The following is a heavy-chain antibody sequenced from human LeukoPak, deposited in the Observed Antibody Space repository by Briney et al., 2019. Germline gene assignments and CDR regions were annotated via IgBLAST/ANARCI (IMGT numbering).Heavy chain of an antibody. D-gene: IGHD4-17*01. V-gene: IGHV3-21*01. CDR3: ARAVGGDNDL. CDR2: ITSTSSYI. J-gene: IGHJ4*02. CDR1: GFTFSSYG. Sequence: GGSLRLSCAASGFTFSSYGMNWVRQAPGKGLEWVSSITSTSSYINYVDSVKGRFTISRDNAKNSVFLQMNSLRAEDTAVYYCARAVGGDNDLWGQGTLVTVSS.